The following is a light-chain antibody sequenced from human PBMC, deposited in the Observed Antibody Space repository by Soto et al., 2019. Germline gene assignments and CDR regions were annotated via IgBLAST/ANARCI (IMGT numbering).Light chain of an antibody. CDR3: QQSYSIPRT. CDR1: QSITSY. Sequence: DIQMTHSPSPLSSSVVHRVTVTCGASQSITSYLDWYQQKPGKAPNLLIYAASTLHSGVPSRFSGSGSGTEFTLTISNLQPEDFASYYCQQSYSIPRTFGQGTKVDIK. J-gene: IGKJ1*01. CDR2: AAS. V-gene: IGKV1-39*01.